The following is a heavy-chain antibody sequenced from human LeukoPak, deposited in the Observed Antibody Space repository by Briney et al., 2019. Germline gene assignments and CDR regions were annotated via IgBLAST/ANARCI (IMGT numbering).Heavy chain of an antibody. CDR1: GYTFTSYG. D-gene: IGHD2-2*01. V-gene: IGHV1-69*13. J-gene: IGHJ6*03. Sequence: SVKVSCKASGYTFTSYGISWVRQAPGQGLEWMGGIIPIFGTANYAQKFQGRVTVTADESTSTAYMELSSLRSEDTAVYYCARDREDCSSTSCYHPYYYYYMDVWGKGTTVTVSS. CDR2: IIPIFGTA. CDR3: ARDREDCSSTSCYHPYYYYYMDV.